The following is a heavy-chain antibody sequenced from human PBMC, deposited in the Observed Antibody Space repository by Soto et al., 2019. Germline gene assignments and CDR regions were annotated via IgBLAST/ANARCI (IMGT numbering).Heavy chain of an antibody. CDR3: VRARLNWFDP. CDR1: GASTAIYY. Sequence: QVQLLESGPGLVKPSETLSLKCTVSGASTAIYYWRWIRQSAGKGLEWIGRIYTTGNINYNPSLRGRVTMSRDSWTSQVFLKLTSVTAAETAVYYCVRARLNWFDPWGQGVLVTVSS. V-gene: IGHV4-4*07. CDR2: IYTTGNI. J-gene: IGHJ5*02.